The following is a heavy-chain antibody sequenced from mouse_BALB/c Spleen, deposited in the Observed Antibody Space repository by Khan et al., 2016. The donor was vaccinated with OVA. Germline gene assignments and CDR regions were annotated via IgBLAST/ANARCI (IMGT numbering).Heavy chain of an antibody. CDR1: GYTFSSYT. Sequence: EVQLHQSGAGLVKPGASLKLSCEASGYTFSSYTMHWVNQTPGKRLEWVGFINPGSGRTNYTQTVKGRATISGDKSYNTAYMQLSSLTSEDTAMYYCARTGTSDYAYGMDYWGQGTSVTVSS. J-gene: IGHJ4*01. CDR2: INPGSGRT. V-gene: IGHV5-12-2*01. CDR3: ARTGTSDYAYGMDY. D-gene: IGHD1-1*02.